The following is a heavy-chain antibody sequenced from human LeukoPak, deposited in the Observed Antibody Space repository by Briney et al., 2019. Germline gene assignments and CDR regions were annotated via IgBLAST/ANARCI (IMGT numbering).Heavy chain of an antibody. D-gene: IGHD3-22*01. CDR3: ARDNYYDSSGYYSPFDY. CDR2: INHSGST. CDR1: GGSFSGYY. V-gene: IGHV4-34*01. Sequence: PSETLSLTCAVYGGSFSGYYWSWIRQPPGKGLEWIGEINHSGSTNYNPSLKSRVTISVDTSKNQFSLKLSSVTAADTAVYYCARDNYYDSSGYYSPFDYWGQGTLVTVSS. J-gene: IGHJ4*02.